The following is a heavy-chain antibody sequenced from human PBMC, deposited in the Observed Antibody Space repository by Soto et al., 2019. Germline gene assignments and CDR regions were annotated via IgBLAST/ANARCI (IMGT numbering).Heavy chain of an antibody. CDR1: GFTFSSYW. CDR3: ARAQYNWNDPHNWIDP. J-gene: IGHJ5*02. CDR2: IKQDGSEE. D-gene: IGHD1-1*01. V-gene: IGHV3-7*04. Sequence: PGGSLRLSCAASGFTFSSYWMSWVRQAPGKGLEWVANIKQDGSEEYYVDSVKGRFTISRDNAKNSLYLQMNSLRADDTAVYYCARAQYNWNDPHNWIDPWGQGTLVTVSS.